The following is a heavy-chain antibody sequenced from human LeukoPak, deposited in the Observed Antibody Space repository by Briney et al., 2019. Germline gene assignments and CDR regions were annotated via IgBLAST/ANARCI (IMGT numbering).Heavy chain of an antibody. D-gene: IGHD3-22*01. CDR3: ARDLVYDSSGYYGMDV. V-gene: IGHV3-30-3*01. Sequence: GGSLRLSCAASGFTFSSYAMHWVRQAPGKGLEWVAVISYDGSNKYYADSVKGRFTISRDNSKNTLYLQMNSLRAEDTAVYYCARDLVYDSSGYYGMDVWGQGTTVTVSS. J-gene: IGHJ6*02. CDR2: ISYDGSNK. CDR1: GFTFSSYA.